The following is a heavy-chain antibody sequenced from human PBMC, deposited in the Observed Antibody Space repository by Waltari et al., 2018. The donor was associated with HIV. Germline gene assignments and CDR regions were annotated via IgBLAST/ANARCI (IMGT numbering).Heavy chain of an antibody. CDR3: ARGETFQRGSIYYFDY. D-gene: IGHD3-16*01. CDR2: INPSGGST. V-gene: IGHV1-46*01. CDR1: GYTFTSYY. Sequence: QVQLVQSGAEVKKPGASVKVSCKASGYTFTSYYMHWVRQAPGQGLEWMGIINPSGGSTSYAQKFQGRVTMTRDTSTSTVYMELSSLRSEDTAVYYCARGETFQRGSIYYFDYWGQGTLVTVSS. J-gene: IGHJ4*02.